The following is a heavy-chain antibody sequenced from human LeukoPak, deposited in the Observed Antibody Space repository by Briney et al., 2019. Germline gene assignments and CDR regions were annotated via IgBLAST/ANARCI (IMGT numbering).Heavy chain of an antibody. D-gene: IGHD5-18*01. V-gene: IGHV4-59*11. J-gene: IGHJ4*02. Sequence: PSETLSLTCAVSGGSISGRYWSWIRQPPGKGLEWIGYIYYSGSTNYNPSLKSRVTISVDTSKNQFSLKLSSVTAADTAVYYCASYSYGSLNYWGQGTLVTVSS. CDR3: ASYSYGSLNY. CDR2: IYYSGST. CDR1: GGSISGRY.